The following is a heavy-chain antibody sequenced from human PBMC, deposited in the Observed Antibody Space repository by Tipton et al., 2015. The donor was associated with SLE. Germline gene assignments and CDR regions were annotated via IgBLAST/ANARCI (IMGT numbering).Heavy chain of an antibody. V-gene: IGHV4-59*01. CDR2: IYYSGST. J-gene: IGHJ4*02. D-gene: IGHD3-16*02. CDR3: ARGGTFGGVIVSPLDY. CDR1: GGSISSYY. Sequence: LRLSCTVSGGSISSYYWSWIRQPPGKGLEWIGYIYYSGSTNYNPSLKSRVTISVDTSKNQFSLKLSSVTAADTAVYYCARGGTFGGVIVSPLDYWGQGTLVTVSS.